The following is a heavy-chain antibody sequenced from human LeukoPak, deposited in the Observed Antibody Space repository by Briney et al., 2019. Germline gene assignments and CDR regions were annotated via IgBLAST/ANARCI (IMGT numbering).Heavy chain of an antibody. CDR1: GGSISSSSYY. Sequence: SDTLSLTCTVCGGSISSSSYYWGWIRQPPGKGLEWIRSIYYSGSTYYNPTLKSRVTISVDTSKNQFSLKLSSVTAADTAVYYCARQRAGNWDFDYWGQGTLVTVSS. J-gene: IGHJ4*02. D-gene: IGHD7-27*01. CDR3: ARQRAGNWDFDY. V-gene: IGHV4-39*01. CDR2: IYYSGST.